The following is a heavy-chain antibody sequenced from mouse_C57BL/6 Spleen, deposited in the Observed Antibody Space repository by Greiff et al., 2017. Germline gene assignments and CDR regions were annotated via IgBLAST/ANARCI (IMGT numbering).Heavy chain of an antibody. CDR2: IYPRSGNT. CDR3: ARDGYYGFAY. CDR1: GYTFTSYG. Sequence: QVQLKQSGAELARPGASVKLSCTASGYTFTSYGISWVKQRTGQGLEWIGEIYPRSGNTYYNEKFKGKATLTADKSSSTAYMELRSLTSEDSAVYYCARDGYYGFAYWGQGTLVTVSA. V-gene: IGHV1-81*01. D-gene: IGHD2-3*01. J-gene: IGHJ3*01.